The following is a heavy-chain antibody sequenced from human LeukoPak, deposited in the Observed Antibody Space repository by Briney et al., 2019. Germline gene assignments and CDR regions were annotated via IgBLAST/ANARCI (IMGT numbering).Heavy chain of an antibody. J-gene: IGHJ3*02. V-gene: IGHV3-23*01. D-gene: IGHD3-22*01. CDR3: ANYYDSSAWAFDI. CDR2: ISGSGGST. Sequence: GGSLRLSCAASGFTFSSYAMSWVRRAPGKGLEWVSAISGSGGSTYYADSVKGRFTISRDNSKNTLYLQMNSLRAEDTAVYYCANYYDSSAWAFDIWGQGTMVTVSS. CDR1: GFTFSSYA.